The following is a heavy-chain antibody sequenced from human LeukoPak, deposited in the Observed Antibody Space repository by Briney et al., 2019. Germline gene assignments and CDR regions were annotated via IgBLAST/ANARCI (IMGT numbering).Heavy chain of an antibody. CDR2: IYTSGST. J-gene: IGHJ5*02. CDR3: ARDRIDYDFWSGYAYNWFDH. D-gene: IGHD3-3*01. Sequence: SQTLSLTCTVSGGSISSGSYYWSWIRQTAGKGLEWIGRIYTSGSTNYNPSLKSRVTISVDTSKNQFSLKLSSVTAADTAVYYCARDRIDYDFWSGYAYNWFDHWGQGTLVTVSS. V-gene: IGHV4-61*02. CDR1: GGSISSGSYY.